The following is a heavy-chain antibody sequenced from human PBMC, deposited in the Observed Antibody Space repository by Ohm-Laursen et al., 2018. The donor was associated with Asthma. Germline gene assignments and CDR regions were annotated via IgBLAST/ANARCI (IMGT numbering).Heavy chain of an antibody. D-gene: IGHD3-10*01. CDR1: GGSITSSGFY. CDR2: FYYSGST. CDR3: ARQRKSPGADY. Sequence: SETLSLTCTVSGGSITSSGFYWGWIRQPPGKGLEWIGSFYYSGSTYYNPSLKSRLAMSVDTSKTQFSLNLTSLTAADTAVYYCARQRKSPGADYWGQGTLVTVSS. J-gene: IGHJ4*02. V-gene: IGHV4-39*01.